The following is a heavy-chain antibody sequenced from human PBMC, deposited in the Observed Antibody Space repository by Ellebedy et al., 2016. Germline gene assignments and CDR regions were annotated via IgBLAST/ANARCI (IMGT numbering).Heavy chain of an antibody. CDR2: ISSSSTTI. CDR1: GFTFSSHS. J-gene: IGHJ2*01. Sequence: GGSLRLSCVASGFTFSSHSINWVRQAPGKRLEWISYISSSSTTIYYADSVKGRFTISRDNAKTSLFLQMNSLRAEDTAVYYCARDDYSPKWYFDLWGRGTLVAVVS. CDR3: ARDDYSPKWYFDL. V-gene: IGHV3-48*04. D-gene: IGHD4-11*01.